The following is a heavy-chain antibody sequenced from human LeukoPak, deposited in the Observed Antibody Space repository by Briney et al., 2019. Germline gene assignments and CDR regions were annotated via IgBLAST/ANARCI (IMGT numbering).Heavy chain of an antibody. CDR2: IYTSGST. V-gene: IGHV4-59*10. Sequence: PETLSFTCAVYGGSFSGYYWSWIRQPAGNGQEWIGRIYTSGSTNYNPSLKSRVTMSVDTSKNQFSLKLSSVTAADTAVYYCARGTTYDFWTSRYYFDYWGQGTLVTVSS. CDR1: GGSFSGYY. J-gene: IGHJ4*02. D-gene: IGHD3-3*01. CDR3: ARGTTYDFWTSRYYFDY.